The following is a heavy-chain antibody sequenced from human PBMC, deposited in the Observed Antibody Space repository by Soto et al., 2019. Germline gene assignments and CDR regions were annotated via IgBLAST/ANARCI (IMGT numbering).Heavy chain of an antibody. CDR3: ARGRGYSYGLDP. J-gene: IGHJ5*02. CDR2: ISYSGTT. V-gene: IGHV4-30-4*01. Sequence: SETLSLTCTVSGDSISSNNNYWSWIRQPPGESLEWIGFISYSGTTSYSPSLTSRVAISQDTSKNQFSLSLSSVTAADTAVYYCARGRGYSYGLDPWGQGTLVTVS. D-gene: IGHD5-18*01. CDR1: GDSISSNNNY.